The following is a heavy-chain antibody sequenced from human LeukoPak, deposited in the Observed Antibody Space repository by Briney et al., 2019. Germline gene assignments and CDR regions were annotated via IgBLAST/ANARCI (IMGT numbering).Heavy chain of an antibody. V-gene: IGHV4-59*01. CDR2: ICYSGST. D-gene: IGHD1-26*01. J-gene: IGHJ5*02. Sequence: RSSENLSLTCTVSGGSISSYHWSWIRQPPGKGLEWIGYICYSGSTNYNPSLKSRVTISVDTSKNQFSLKLSSVTAADTAVYYCARDPSGSYFGFFDPWGQGTLVSVFS. CDR3: ARDPSGSYFGFFDP. CDR1: GGSISSYH.